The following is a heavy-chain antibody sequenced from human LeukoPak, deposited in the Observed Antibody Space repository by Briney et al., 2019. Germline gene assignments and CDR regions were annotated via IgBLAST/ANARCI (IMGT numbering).Heavy chain of an antibody. D-gene: IGHD3-9*01. J-gene: IGHJ3*01. CDR2: ISSSGSTI. CDR1: GFTFSDYY. Sequence: GGSLRLSCAASGFTFSDYYMNWIRQAPGKGLEWVSYISSSGSTIYYADSVKGRFTISRDNAKSTLYLQMDSLRAEDTALFYCVREGGAPGSFDFWGPGTAVAVSS. CDR3: VREGGAPGSFDF. V-gene: IGHV3-11*04.